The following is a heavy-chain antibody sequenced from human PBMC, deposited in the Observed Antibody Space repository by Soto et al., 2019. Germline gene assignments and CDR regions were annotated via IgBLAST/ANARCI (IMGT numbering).Heavy chain of an antibody. V-gene: IGHV1-3*01. D-gene: IGHD1-26*01. Sequence: ASVKVSCKASGYTFTSYAMHWVRQAPGQRLEWMGWINAGNGNTKYSQKFQGRVTITRDTSASTAYMELSSLRSEDTAVYYCAKGFGGWEPPGWFDPWGQGTLVTVSS. J-gene: IGHJ5*02. CDR2: INAGNGNT. CDR1: GYTFTSYA. CDR3: AKGFGGWEPPGWFDP.